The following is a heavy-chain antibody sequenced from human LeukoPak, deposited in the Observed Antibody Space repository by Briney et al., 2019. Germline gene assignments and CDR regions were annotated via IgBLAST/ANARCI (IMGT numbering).Heavy chain of an antibody. CDR1: GGTFSSYA. Sequence: SVKVSCKASGGTFSSYAISWARQAPGQGLEWMGGIIPIFGTANYAQKFQGRVTITADESTSTAYMELSSLRSEDTAVYYCAREIYDYVWGSYRYRDAFDIWGQGTMVTVSS. V-gene: IGHV1-69*01. J-gene: IGHJ3*02. CDR3: AREIYDYVWGSYRYRDAFDI. CDR2: IIPIFGTA. D-gene: IGHD3-16*02.